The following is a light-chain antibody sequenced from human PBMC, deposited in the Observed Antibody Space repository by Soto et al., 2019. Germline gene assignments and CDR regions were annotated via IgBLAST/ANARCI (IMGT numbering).Light chain of an antibody. CDR2: EVS. CDR3: SSYAGNKNV. Sequence: QSLLTQPPSASGSPGQSVTISCTGTSSDVGGYNYVSWYQQHPGKAPKLMIYEVSKRPSGVPDRFSGSKSGNTASLTVSGLQAEDEADYYCSSYAGNKNVFGTGTKVTAL. V-gene: IGLV2-8*01. J-gene: IGLJ1*01. CDR1: SSDVGGYNY.